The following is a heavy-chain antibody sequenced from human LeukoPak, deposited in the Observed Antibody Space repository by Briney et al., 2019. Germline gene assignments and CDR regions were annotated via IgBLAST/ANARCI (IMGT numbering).Heavy chain of an antibody. J-gene: IGHJ4*02. CDR2: ISSSISYI. V-gene: IGHV3-21*01. Sequence: PGGSLRLSCAASGFTFSSYGMNWVRQAPGKGLEWFSSISSSISYIYYADSVKGRFTISRDNAKNSLYLQMNSLRAQDTAVSYCARDDLDYFDYWGQGTLVTVSS. CDR3: ARDDLDYFDY. CDR1: GFTFSSYG.